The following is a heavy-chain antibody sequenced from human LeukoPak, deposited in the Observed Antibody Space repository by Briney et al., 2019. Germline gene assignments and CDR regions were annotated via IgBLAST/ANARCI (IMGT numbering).Heavy chain of an antibody. CDR2: IYHSGTT. CDR1: GYSITSSSW. V-gene: IGHV4-28*01. Sequence: SDTLSLTCAVSGYSITSSSWWGWIRQPPGKGLEWIGYIYHSGTTYYNPSLQSRVTMSVDTSKNQFSLKLSSVTAADTAVYYCARHVILASRFDYWGQGTLVTVSS. J-gene: IGHJ4*02. CDR3: ARHVILASRFDY.